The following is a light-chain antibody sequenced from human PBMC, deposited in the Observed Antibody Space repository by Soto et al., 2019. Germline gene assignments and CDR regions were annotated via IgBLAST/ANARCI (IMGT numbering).Light chain of an antibody. CDR1: QPVFHTSSNKDF. CDR3: QQYYSSVT. V-gene: IGKV4-1*01. Sequence: DIVMTPSPDSLSVSLGERATINCKSSQPVFHTSSNKDFLAWYQQKAGQPPKLLFYWASTRESGVPARFSGGGSGTDFSLTISSLQPEDVAVYYCQQYYSSVTFGQGTKLEIK. J-gene: IGKJ2*01. CDR2: WAS.